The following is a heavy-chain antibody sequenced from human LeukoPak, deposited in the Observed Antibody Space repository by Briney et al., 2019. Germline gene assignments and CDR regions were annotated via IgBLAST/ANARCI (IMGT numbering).Heavy chain of an antibody. CDR3: ARGGPYYDSSGYYYLGRGTDY. Sequence: PGGSLRLSCAASGFTFSSYSMNWVRQAPGKGLEWVSSISSSSSYIYYADSVKGRFTISRDNAKNSLYLQMNSLRAEDTAVYYCARGGPYYDSSGYYYLGRGTDYWGQGTLVTVSS. V-gene: IGHV3-21*01. J-gene: IGHJ4*02. CDR2: ISSSSSYI. D-gene: IGHD3-22*01. CDR1: GFTFSSYS.